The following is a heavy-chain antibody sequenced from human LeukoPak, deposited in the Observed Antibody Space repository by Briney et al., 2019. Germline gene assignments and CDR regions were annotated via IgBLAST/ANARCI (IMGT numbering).Heavy chain of an antibody. CDR2: MNPNSGAT. J-gene: IGHJ4*02. CDR3: ARDPTNWIDY. Sequence: AASVKVSCKASGYTFTSYYMHWVRQAPGQGLEWMGWMNPNSGATNYAQKFQGRVTMTRDTSSSTAYMELRRLTSDDTAVYYCARDPTNWIDYWGQGTLVTVSS. D-gene: IGHD3-3*01. CDR1: GYTFTSYY. V-gene: IGHV1-2*02.